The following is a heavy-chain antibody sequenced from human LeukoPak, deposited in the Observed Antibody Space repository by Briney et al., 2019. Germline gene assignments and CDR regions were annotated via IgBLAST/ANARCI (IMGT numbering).Heavy chain of an antibody. CDR3: VRDQPYCSRASCHPGFDF. V-gene: IGHV3-7*01. CDR1: GFTFSSYW. D-gene: IGHD2-15*01. CDR2: IKQDGSEK. Sequence: PGGSLRLSCTASGFTFSSYWMTWVRPAPGKGLEWVANIKQDGSEKYYEDSMRGRFTISRDNTQNSLYLQMSSLRAEDTAVYFCVRDQPYCSRASCHPGFDFWGQGTLVTDSP. J-gene: IGHJ4*02.